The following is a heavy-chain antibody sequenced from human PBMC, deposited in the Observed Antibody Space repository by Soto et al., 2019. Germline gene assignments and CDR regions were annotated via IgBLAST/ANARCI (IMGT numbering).Heavy chain of an antibody. J-gene: IGHJ4*02. D-gene: IGHD2-15*01. CDR3: ARYCSGGSCFDY. Sequence: GGSLRLSCVASGFIFRSYNMHWVRQAPGKGLEWVAVISYDGSDTYYADSVKGRFTISRDNAKNSLYLQMNSLRAEDTAVYYCARYCSGGSCFDYWGQGALVTVSS. V-gene: IGHV3-30-3*01. CDR2: ISYDGSDT. CDR1: GFIFRSYN.